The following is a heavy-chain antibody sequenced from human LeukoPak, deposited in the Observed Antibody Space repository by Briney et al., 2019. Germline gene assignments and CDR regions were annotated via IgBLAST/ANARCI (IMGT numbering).Heavy chain of an antibody. V-gene: IGHV3-48*04. CDR2: ISSSSSTI. J-gene: IGHJ4*02. Sequence: GGSLRLSCAASGLTISSYSMNWVRQAPGKGLQWVSYISSSSSTIYYADSVKGRFTISRDNAKNSLYLQMNSLRAEDTVVYYCARVDLGYWGQGTLVTVSS. D-gene: IGHD7-27*01. CDR1: GLTISSYS. CDR3: ARVDLGY.